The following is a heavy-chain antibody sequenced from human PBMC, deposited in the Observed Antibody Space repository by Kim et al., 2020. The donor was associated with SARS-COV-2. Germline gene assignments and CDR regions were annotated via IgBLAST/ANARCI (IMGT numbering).Heavy chain of an antibody. CDR1: GGSISSSSYY. CDR2: IYYSGST. Sequence: SETLSLTCTVSGGSISSSSYYWGWIRQPPGKGLEWIGSIYYSGSTYYTPSLKSRVTISVDTSKNQFSLKLSSVTAADTAVYYCARQDSSSLTLNWFDPWGQGTLVTVSS. CDR3: ARQDSSSLTLNWFDP. V-gene: IGHV4-39*01. J-gene: IGHJ5*02. D-gene: IGHD6-13*01.